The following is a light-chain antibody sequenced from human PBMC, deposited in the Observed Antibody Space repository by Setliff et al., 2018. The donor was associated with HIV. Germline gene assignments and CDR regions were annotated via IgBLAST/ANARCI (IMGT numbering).Light chain of an antibody. CDR2: EDI. Sequence: QSVLAQPASVSGSPGQSITISCTGSSSDIGRYNLVSWYQQHPGKAPKLMIFEDIRRPSGVSNRFSASKSANTASLTISGLQAEDEADYYCCSSAPGVTWVFGGGTKVTVL. J-gene: IGLJ3*02. V-gene: IGLV2-23*01. CDR3: CSSAPGVTWV. CDR1: SSDIGRYNL.